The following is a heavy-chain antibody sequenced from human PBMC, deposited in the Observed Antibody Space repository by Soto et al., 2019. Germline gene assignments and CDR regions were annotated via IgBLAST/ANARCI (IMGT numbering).Heavy chain of an antibody. CDR2: ISAYNGNT. J-gene: IGHJ5*02. D-gene: IGHD1-26*01. CDR1: GYTFTSYG. Sequence: QVQLVQSGAEVKKPGASVKVSCKASGYTFTSYGISWVRQAPGQGLEWMGWISAYNGNTNYAQKLQGRVTMTTDTSTSIAYMELRSLRSDDTAVYYCARGETRYSGSYLVGWFDPWGQGTLVTVSS. CDR3: ARGETRYSGSYLVGWFDP. V-gene: IGHV1-18*01.